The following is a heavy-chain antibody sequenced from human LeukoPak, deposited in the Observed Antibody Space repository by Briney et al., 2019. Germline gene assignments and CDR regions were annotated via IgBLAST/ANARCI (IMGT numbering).Heavy chain of an antibody. Sequence: GGSLRLSCACSGFTFSSHWMNWVRQAPGKGLEWVASIKDDGSEKHYVDSVSGRFTISRDNAKNSLHLQMSSLRAEDTAVYYCARRGITISGVLVYHYSGLDVWGQGTTVTVSS. CDR3: ARRGITISGVLVYHYSGLDV. CDR2: IKDDGSEK. J-gene: IGHJ6*02. V-gene: IGHV3-7*01. D-gene: IGHD3-3*01. CDR1: GFTFSSHW.